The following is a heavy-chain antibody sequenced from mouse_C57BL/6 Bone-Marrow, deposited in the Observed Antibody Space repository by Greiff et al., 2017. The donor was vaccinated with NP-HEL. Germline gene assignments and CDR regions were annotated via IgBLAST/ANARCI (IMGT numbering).Heavy chain of an antibody. Sequence: EVQLVESGGGLVQPGGSLSLSCAASGFTFTDYYMSWVRQPPGKALEWLGFIRNKANGYTTEYSASVKGRFTISRDNSQSILYLQMNALRAEDSATYYCARSLTGSNSYYFDYWGQGTTLTVSS. V-gene: IGHV7-3*01. CDR3: ARSLTGSNSYYFDY. D-gene: IGHD2-5*01. CDR1: GFTFTDYY. CDR2: IRNKANGYTT. J-gene: IGHJ2*01.